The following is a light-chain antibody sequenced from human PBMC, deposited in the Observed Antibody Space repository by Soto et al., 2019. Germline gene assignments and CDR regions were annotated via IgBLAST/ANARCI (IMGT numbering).Light chain of an antibody. V-gene: IGKV3-20*01. CDR1: QSASSNY. Sequence: EIVLTQSPGTLSLSPGERATLSCRASQSASSNYLAWYQQKPGQAPRLLIYAASTRATGIPGRFSGSGSGTDFTLTISRLEPEEFAVYYCQQYGRSPPLIFGGGTKVEIK. CDR3: QQYGRSPPLI. J-gene: IGKJ4*01. CDR2: AAS.